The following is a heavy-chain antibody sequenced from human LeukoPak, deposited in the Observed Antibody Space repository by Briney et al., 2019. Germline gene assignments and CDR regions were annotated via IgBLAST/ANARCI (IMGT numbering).Heavy chain of an antibody. V-gene: IGHV4-39*07. CDR1: GGSISSTTDY. CDR3: ARDLDGYLRNDC. D-gene: IGHD5-24*01. CDR2: IFYSGTT. Sequence: SETLSLTCTVSGGSISSTTDYWGWIRQPPGKGLEWIGSIFYSGTTYYNPSLKSRVSMSVDTSNNQFSLELRSVTAADTAVYYCARDLDGYLRNDCWGQGAQVTVSS. J-gene: IGHJ4*02.